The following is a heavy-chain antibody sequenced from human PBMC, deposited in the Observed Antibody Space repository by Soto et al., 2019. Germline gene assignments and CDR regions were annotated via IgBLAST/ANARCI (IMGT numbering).Heavy chain of an antibody. CDR1: GFTVSSNF. J-gene: IGHJ4*02. CDR2: IYSDGST. V-gene: IGHV3-66*01. D-gene: IGHD2-21*02. Sequence: PGGSLRLSCAASGFTVSSNFMSWVRQAPGKGLEWVSIIYSDGSTYYADSVKGRFTISRDNSKNTLYLQMNSLRADDTAVYYCVRYPYLYYILSYGDSGFDYWGPGTRVTVSS. CDR3: VRYPYLYYILSYGDSGFDY.